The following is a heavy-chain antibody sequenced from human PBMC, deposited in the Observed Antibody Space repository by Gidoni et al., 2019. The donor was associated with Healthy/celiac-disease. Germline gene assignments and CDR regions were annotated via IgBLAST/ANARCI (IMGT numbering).Heavy chain of an antibody. CDR1: GGTFSSYA. Sequence: QVQLVQSGAEVKKPGSSVKVSCKASGGTFSSYAISWVRQAPGQGLEWMGRIIPTLGIANYAQKFQGRVTITADKSTSTAYMELSSLRSEDTAVYYCARDGAYCGGDCYSAYYYGMDVWGQGTTVTVSS. V-gene: IGHV1-69*09. CDR2: IIPTLGIA. D-gene: IGHD2-21*02. J-gene: IGHJ6*02. CDR3: ARDGAYCGGDCYSAYYYGMDV.